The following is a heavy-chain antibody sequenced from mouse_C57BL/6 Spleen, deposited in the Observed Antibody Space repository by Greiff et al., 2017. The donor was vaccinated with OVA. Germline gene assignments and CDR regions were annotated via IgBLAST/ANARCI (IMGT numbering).Heavy chain of an antibody. CDR3: ARGDCNYGFAY. J-gene: IGHJ3*01. D-gene: IGHD2-1*01. CDR1: GYAFSSYW. Sequence: VQLQESGAELVKPGASVKISCKASGYAFSSYWMNWVKQRPGKGLEWIGQIYPGDGDTNYNGKFKGKATLTADKSSSTAYMQLSSLTSEDSAVYFCARGDCNYGFAYWGQGTLVTVSA. CDR2: IYPGDGDT. V-gene: IGHV1-80*01.